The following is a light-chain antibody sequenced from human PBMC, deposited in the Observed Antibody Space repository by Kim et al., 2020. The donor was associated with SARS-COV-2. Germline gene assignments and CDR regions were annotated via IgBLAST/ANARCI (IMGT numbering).Light chain of an antibody. V-gene: IGKV3-11*01. CDR3: QQRSNWPPIT. J-gene: IGKJ5*01. CDR2: DAS. CDR1: QSVSSY. Sequence: SPGEKATLSCRASQSVSSYLDWYQQNPGQAPRLLIYDASNRATGIPARFSGSGSGTDFTLTISSLEPEDFAVYYCQQRSNWPPITFGQGTRLEIK.